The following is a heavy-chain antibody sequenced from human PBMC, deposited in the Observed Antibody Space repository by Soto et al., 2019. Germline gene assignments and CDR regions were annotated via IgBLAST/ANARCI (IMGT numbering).Heavy chain of an antibody. V-gene: IGHV1-46*01. CDR1: GDTFTDYY. D-gene: IGHD2-21*02. Sequence: ASVKVSCKASGDTFTDYYIHWVRQAPGQGLEWMGTVNPSGGHTTYAQHFLGRVTMTRDTSTSTLYMELTSLTSDDTAIYYCARGRHVVVVTAALDYRGQGTLVTVSS. CDR2: VNPSGGHT. J-gene: IGHJ4*02. CDR3: ARGRHVVVVTAALDY.